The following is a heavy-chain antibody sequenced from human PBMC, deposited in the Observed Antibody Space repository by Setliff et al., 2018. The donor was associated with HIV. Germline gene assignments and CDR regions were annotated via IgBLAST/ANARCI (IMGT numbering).Heavy chain of an antibody. D-gene: IGHD5-12*01. CDR1: GDSVRNYY. J-gene: IGHJ4*02. CDR2: INYNGNT. CDR3: ARGHEWLRI. Sequence: SETLSLTCTVSGDSVRNYYWSWIRQPPERGLDYIGYINYNGNTNYNPSLKSRVTMSVDTSKNQISLKLRSVTAADTVVYYCARGHEWLRIWGQGMLVTVSS. V-gene: IGHV4-59*02.